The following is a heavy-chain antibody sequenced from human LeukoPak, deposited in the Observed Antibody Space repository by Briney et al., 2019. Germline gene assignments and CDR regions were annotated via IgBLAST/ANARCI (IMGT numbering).Heavy chain of an antibody. CDR1: GGSLTGYY. V-gene: IGHV4-34*01. J-gene: IGHJ5*02. CDR3: AKMGGHFYDSATYDPNWFDH. Sequence: PSETLSLTCAVYGGSLTGYYCSWIRQPPGKGLEWIGEINHAGNTNYNSSLKSRVTMSLDTANNQFSLNLTSVTAADTALYYCAKMGGHFYDSATYDPNWFDHWGQGILVTVSS. CDR2: INHAGNT. D-gene: IGHD3-22*01.